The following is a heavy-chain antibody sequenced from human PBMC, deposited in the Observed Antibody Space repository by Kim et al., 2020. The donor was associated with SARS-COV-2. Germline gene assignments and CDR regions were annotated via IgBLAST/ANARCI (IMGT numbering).Heavy chain of an antibody. J-gene: IGHJ4*02. CDR2: INAGNGNT. Sequence: ASVKVSCKASGYTFTSYAMHWVRQAPGQRLEWMGWINAGNGNTKYSQKFQGRVTITRDTSASTAYMELSSLRSEDTAVYYCARDYIAVAAIFDYWGQGTLVTVSS. D-gene: IGHD6-19*01. CDR1: GYTFTSYA. CDR3: ARDYIAVAAIFDY. V-gene: IGHV1-3*01.